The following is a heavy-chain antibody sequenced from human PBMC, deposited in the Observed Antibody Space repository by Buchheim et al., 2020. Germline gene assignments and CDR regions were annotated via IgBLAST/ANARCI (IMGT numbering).Heavy chain of an antibody. CDR1: GFNFGGYG. CDR3: AKDRYSRSALFNMDV. J-gene: IGHJ6*04. D-gene: IGHD6-6*01. CDR2: ISYDGADE. V-gene: IGHV3-30*18. Sequence: VELVESGGGVVQPGRSLRLSCVASGFNFGGYGIHWVRQTPGKGLEWVAVISYDGADEYYVDSVKGRFTLSRDNSKRTVYLQMNSLRPEDTAVYYCAKDRYSRSALFNMDVWGKGT.